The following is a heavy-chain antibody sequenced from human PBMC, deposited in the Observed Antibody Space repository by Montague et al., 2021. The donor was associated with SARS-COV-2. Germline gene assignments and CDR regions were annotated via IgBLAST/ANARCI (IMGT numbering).Heavy chain of an antibody. D-gene: IGHD3-10*01. J-gene: IGHJ4*02. Sequence: SETLSLTCTVSSDSVSSGKYFWTWLRQPPGKGLEWIGYIFYTGSANYNPSLKSRVTISVDTSNNQFSPKLKSMSAADTAVYYCARVGNYLGVYWGQGILVTVSS. CDR3: ARVGNYLGVY. CDR2: IFYTGSA. V-gene: IGHV4-61*01. CDR1: SDSVSSGKYF.